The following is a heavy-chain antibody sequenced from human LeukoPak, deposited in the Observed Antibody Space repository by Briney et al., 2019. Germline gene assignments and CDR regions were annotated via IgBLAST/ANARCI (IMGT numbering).Heavy chain of an antibody. CDR1: GFTFSSYA. V-gene: IGHV3-23*01. CDR2: ISGSGGST. D-gene: IGHD2-2*01. CDR3: AREYIGCSSTSCQGIDP. J-gene: IGHJ5*02. Sequence: GGSLRLSCAASGFTFSSYAMSWVRQAPGKGLEWVSAISGSGGSTYYADSVKGRFTISRDNAKNSLYLQMNSLRAEDTAVYYCAREYIGCSSTSCQGIDPWGQGTLVTVSS.